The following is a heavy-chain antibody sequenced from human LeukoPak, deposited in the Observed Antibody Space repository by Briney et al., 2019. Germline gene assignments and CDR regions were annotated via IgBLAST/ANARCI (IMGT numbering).Heavy chain of an antibody. Sequence: GGSLRLSCAASGFTFSSYEMNWVRQAPGKGLEWVSAISGSGGSTYCADSVKGRFTISRDNSKNTLYLQMNSLRAEDTAVYYCATTYYYGSGSYSWGQGTLVTVSS. J-gene: IGHJ4*02. CDR1: GFTFSSYE. CDR2: ISGSGGST. CDR3: ATTYYYGSGSYS. D-gene: IGHD3-10*01. V-gene: IGHV3-23*01.